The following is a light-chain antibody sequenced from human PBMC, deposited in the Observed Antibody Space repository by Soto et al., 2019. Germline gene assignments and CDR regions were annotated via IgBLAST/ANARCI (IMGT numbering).Light chain of an antibody. CDR1: QSVTSNS. V-gene: IGKV3-20*01. CDR3: QQFTDWPLT. CDR2: GVS. Sequence: TQSPATLSVSRGEIATLSWRASQSVTSNSLAWYQQKPGQAPRLLIYGVSSRATGVPDRFSGSGSGTDFTLTISRLEPEDFAVYYCQQFTDWPLTFGQGTKVDI. J-gene: IGKJ1*01.